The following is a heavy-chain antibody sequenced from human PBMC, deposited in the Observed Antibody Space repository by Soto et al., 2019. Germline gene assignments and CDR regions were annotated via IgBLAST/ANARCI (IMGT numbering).Heavy chain of an antibody. J-gene: IGHJ4*02. D-gene: IGHD2-15*01. CDR1: GFTFRIYG. V-gene: IGHV3-23*01. CDR2: IIGSGENT. Sequence: GGSVRLCCTFSGFTFRIYGMNWVRQAPGGGLEWVSNIIGSGENTYYADSVKGRFTISRDNSQNTLFLQMERLRSEETAVYYCARDYHKRILPLDYWGQGTLVTVSS. CDR3: ARDYHKRILPLDY.